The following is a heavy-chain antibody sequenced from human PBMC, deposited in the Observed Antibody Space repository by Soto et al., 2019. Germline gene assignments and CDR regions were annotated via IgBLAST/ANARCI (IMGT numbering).Heavy chain of an antibody. CDR3: ARSLGYCSSTSCYDPYYYGMDV. V-gene: IGHV1-69*13. D-gene: IGHD2-2*01. CDR2: IIPIFGTA. Sequence: GASVKVSCKASGGTFSSYAISWVRQAPGQGLEWMGGIIPIFGTANYAQKFQGRVTITADESTSTAYMELSSLRSEDTAVYYCARSLGYCSSTSCYDPYYYGMDVWGQGTTVT. J-gene: IGHJ6*02. CDR1: GGTFSSYA.